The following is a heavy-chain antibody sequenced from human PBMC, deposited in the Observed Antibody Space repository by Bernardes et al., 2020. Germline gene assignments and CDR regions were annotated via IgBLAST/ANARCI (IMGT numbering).Heavy chain of an antibody. Sequence: ALVKDSCKASGYTFSDYYIHWLRQAPGQGLEWMGWISPKSGATNFAQKFQGRVTMTRDTAISTEYMQLSRLRSDDTAVYYCARTFYYDRGGDSVFDQWGQGTLVTVSS. J-gene: IGHJ4*02. CDR1: GYTFSDYY. CDR2: ISPKSGAT. D-gene: IGHD2-21*01. V-gene: IGHV1-2*02. CDR3: ARTFYYDRGGDSVFDQ.